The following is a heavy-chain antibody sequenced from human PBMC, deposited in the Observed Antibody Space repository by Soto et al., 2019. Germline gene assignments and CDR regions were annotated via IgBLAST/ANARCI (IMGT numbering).Heavy chain of an antibody. CDR1: GGSFSGYY. CDR3: AIAPRYRGYCSSTSCYGRPPPFDY. CDR2: INHSGST. D-gene: IGHD2-2*01. J-gene: IGHJ4*02. Sequence: QVQLQQWGAGLLKPSETLSLTCAVYGGSFSGYYWSWIRQPPGKGLEWIGEINHSGSTNYNPSLKSRVTISVDTSKNQFSLKLSSVTAADTAVYYCAIAPRYRGYCSSTSCYGRPPPFDYWGQGTLVTVSS. V-gene: IGHV4-34*01.